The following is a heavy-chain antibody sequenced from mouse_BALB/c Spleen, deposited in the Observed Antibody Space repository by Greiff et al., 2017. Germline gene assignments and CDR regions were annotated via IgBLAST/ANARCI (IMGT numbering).Heavy chain of an antibody. D-gene: IGHD2-13*01. CDR2: ISSGGSYT. V-gene: IGHV5-6-4*01. CDR3: TRVNGEPLGY. J-gene: IGHJ4*01. Sequence: EVMLVESGGGLVKPGGSLKLSCAASGFTFSSYTMSWVRQTPEKRLEWVATISSGGSYTYYPDSVKGRFTISRDNAKNTLYLQMSSLKSEDTAMYYCTRVNGEPLGYWGQGTSVTVSS. CDR1: GFTFSSYT.